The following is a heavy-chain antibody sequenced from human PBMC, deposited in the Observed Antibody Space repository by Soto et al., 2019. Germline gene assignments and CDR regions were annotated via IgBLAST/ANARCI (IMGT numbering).Heavy chain of an antibody. CDR1: GFNFTGYE. CDR3: GKDRMAYNSVWDPFDI. CDR2: ISASGNAV. D-gene: IGHD1-20*01. Sequence: GGSLRLSCAVSGFNFTGYEMNWVRQSPGKGLEWVSYISASGNAVYYADSVRGRFTVSRDDPKNTLLLQMNSLRAEDTAVYYWGKDRMAYNSVWDPFDIWGQGTMVTDSS. V-gene: IGHV3-48*03. J-gene: IGHJ3*02.